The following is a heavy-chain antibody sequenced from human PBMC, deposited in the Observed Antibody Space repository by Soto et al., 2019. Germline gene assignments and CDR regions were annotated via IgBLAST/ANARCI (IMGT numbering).Heavy chain of an antibody. CDR1: GFTFSNYV. Sequence: EVQLLESGGGLEQPGWSLRLSCAASGFTFSNYVMTCVRQAPGKGPEWVSVISGSGVVTNYADSVKGRFTISRDNSNNTLYLQMNRLRAEDTAIYYCAKSEGKAALDPWGKGPLVTLSS. V-gene: IGHV3-23*01. D-gene: IGHD6-13*01. CDR3: AKSEGKAALDP. CDR2: ISGSGVVT. J-gene: IGHJ5*01.